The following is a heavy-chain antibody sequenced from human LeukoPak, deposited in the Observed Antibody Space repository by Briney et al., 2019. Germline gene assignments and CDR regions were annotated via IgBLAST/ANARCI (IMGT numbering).Heavy chain of an antibody. CDR3: ARDYSGYDLALDY. J-gene: IGHJ4*02. Sequence: SETLSLTCTVSGGSISSGSYYWSWLRQPAGKGLEWIGRIYTSGSTNYNPSLKSRVTISVDTSKNQFSLKLSSVTAADTAVYYCARDYSGYDLALDYWGQGTLVTVSS. CDR2: IYTSGST. D-gene: IGHD5-12*01. V-gene: IGHV4-61*02. CDR1: GGSISSGSYY.